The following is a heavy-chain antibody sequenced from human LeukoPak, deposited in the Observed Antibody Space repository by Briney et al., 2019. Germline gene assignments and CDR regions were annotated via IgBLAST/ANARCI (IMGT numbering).Heavy chain of an antibody. V-gene: IGHV3-48*04. D-gene: IGHD5-18*01. CDR1: EFSVGSNY. CDR3: ARDGDTAMVTCYFDY. J-gene: IGHJ4*02. Sequence: GGSLRLSCAASEFSVGSNYMNWVRQAPGKGLEWVSYISSSGSTIYYADSVKGRFTISRDNAKNSLYLQMNSLRAEDTAVYYCARDGDTAMVTCYFDYWGQGTLVTVSS. CDR2: ISSSGSTI.